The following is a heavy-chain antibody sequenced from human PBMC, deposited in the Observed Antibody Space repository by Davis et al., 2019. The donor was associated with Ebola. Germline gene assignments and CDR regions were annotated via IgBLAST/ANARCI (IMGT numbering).Heavy chain of an antibody. CDR1: GFTVSSNY. CDR2: IYSGGST. CDR3: AKVRSYDAFDI. J-gene: IGHJ3*02. V-gene: IGHV3-53*01. Sequence: GSLRLSCAASGFTVSSNYMSWVRQAPGKGLEWVSVIYSGGSTNYADSMKGRFTISRDNSKNTLYLQMNSLRAEDTAVYYCAKVRSYDAFDIWGQGTMVTVSS.